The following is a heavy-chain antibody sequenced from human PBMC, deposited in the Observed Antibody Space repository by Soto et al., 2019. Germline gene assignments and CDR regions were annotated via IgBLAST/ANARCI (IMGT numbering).Heavy chain of an antibody. CDR1: SGSFSGYY. D-gene: IGHD6-13*01. CDR2: ITHRGFT. Sequence: PSDTLSLTCAVYSGSFSGYYWSWIRQSPGKGLEWIGEITHRGFTNYNPSLKSRVTMSADTSKNHFSLNLTSVTAADTAVYYCARFHFSTSSWSNPRYFDSWGQGTLVNVS. V-gene: IGHV4-34*01. J-gene: IGHJ4*02. CDR3: ARFHFSTSSWSNPRYFDS.